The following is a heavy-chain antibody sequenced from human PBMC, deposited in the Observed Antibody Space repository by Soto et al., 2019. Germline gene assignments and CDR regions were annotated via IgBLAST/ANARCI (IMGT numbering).Heavy chain of an antibody. J-gene: IGHJ4*02. Sequence: GGSLRLSCAASGFTFDDYAMHWVRQAPGKGLEWVSGISWNSGSIGYADSVKGRFTISRDNAKNSLYLQMNSLRAEDTALYYCAKAARDFGVVIGYFDYWGQGTLVTVYS. V-gene: IGHV3-9*01. CDR3: AKAARDFGVVIGYFDY. D-gene: IGHD3-3*01. CDR1: GFTFDDYA. CDR2: ISWNSGSI.